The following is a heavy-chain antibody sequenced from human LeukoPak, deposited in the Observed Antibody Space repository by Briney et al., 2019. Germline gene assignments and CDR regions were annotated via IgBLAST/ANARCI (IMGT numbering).Heavy chain of an antibody. Sequence: GGSLRLSCAAYGFTFDDYTMRWVRQAPGKGLEWVSLISWNGGSTYYADSVKGRFTISRDNSKNSLYLQMNSLRTEDTALCYCAKDGQDYSNPFDCLGQRALVTVSS. J-gene: IGHJ4*02. CDR1: GFTFDDYT. V-gene: IGHV3-43*01. CDR2: ISWNGGST. D-gene: IGHD4-4*01. CDR3: AKDGQDYSNPFDC.